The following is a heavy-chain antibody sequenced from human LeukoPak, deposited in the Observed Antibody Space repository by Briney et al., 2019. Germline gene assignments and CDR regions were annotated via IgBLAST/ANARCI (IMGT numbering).Heavy chain of an antibody. CDR3: ARRPNLGTLLWFGELFLDY. J-gene: IGHJ4*02. Sequence: GGSLRLSCAASGFTFSSYAMHWVRQAPGKGLEWVALISYDGSNKYYADSVKGRFTISRDNSKNTLYLQMNSLRAEDTAVYYCARRPNLGTLLWFGELFLDYWGQGTLVTVSS. CDR1: GFTFSSYA. CDR2: ISYDGSNK. V-gene: IGHV3-30-3*01. D-gene: IGHD3-10*01.